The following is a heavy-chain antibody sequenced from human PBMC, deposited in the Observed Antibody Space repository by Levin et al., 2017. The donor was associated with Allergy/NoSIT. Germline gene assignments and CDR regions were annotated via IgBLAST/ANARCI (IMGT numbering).Heavy chain of an antibody. CDR2: INPNSGGT. CDR3: ATDYSSSWYPRLYYYYYGMDV. Sequence: ASVKVSCKASGYTFTGYYMHWVRQAPGQGLEWMGWINPNSGGTNYAQKFQGRVTMTRDTSISTAYMELSRLRSDDTAVYYCATDYSSSWYPRLYYYYYGMDVWGQGTTVTVSS. J-gene: IGHJ6*02. D-gene: IGHD6-13*01. CDR1: GYTFTGYY. V-gene: IGHV1-2*02.